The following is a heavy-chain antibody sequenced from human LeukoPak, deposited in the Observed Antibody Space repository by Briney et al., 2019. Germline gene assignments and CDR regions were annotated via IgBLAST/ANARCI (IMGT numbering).Heavy chain of an antibody. CDR3: ARGVQL. CDR2: ISSNGSNT. D-gene: IGHD1-1*01. J-gene: IGHJ4*02. CDR1: GFTFSSYE. Sequence: GGSLRLSCAASGFTFSSYEMNWVRQAPGKGLEWVSYISSNGSNTNYADSVKGRFTISRDNAKNALYLQMNSLRAEDTAVYYCARGVQLWGQGTLVTVSS. V-gene: IGHV3-48*03.